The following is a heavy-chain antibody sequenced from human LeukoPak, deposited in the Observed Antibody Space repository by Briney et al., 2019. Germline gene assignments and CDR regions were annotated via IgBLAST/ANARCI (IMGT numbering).Heavy chain of an antibody. Sequence: SETLSLTCTVSGGSISSSSYYWSWIRQPPGKGLEWIGYIYYSGSTNYNPSLKSRVTISVDTSKNQFSLKLSSVTAAGTAVYYCARGSPYSSSLCFDYWGQGTLVTVSS. CDR1: GGSISSSSYY. V-gene: IGHV4-61*01. J-gene: IGHJ4*02. D-gene: IGHD6-6*01. CDR3: ARGSPYSSSLCFDY. CDR2: IYYSGST.